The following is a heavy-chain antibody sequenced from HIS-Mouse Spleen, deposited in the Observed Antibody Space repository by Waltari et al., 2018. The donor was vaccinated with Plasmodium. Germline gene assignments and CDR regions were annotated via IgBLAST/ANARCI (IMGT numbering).Heavy chain of an antibody. D-gene: IGHD6-13*01. CDR1: GFTFDDYA. Sequence: EVQLVESGGGLVQPGRSLRRSCAASGFTFDDYAMHWVRQAPGKGLEWVSGISWNSGSIGYADSVKGRFTISRDNAKNSLYLQMNSLRAEDTALYYCAKVSGYSSSWYDYWGQGTLVTVSS. J-gene: IGHJ4*02. CDR2: ISWNSGSI. CDR3: AKVSGYSSSWYDY. V-gene: IGHV3-9*01.